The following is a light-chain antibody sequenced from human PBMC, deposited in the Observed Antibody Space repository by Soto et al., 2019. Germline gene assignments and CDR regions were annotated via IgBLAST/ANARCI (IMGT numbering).Light chain of an antibody. Sequence: DVVLTQSPVTLAVTPGEPASISCRSSLSLLHPNGNTFLHWYFQKPGQSPQLLIYLASKRASGVPDRFSGSGSGTDYTLKISSLEAEDAGIYYCMQSLQSPHTFGGGTKVDMK. V-gene: IGKV2-28*01. CDR3: MQSLQSPHT. CDR1: LSLLHPNGNTF. J-gene: IGKJ4*01. CDR2: LAS.